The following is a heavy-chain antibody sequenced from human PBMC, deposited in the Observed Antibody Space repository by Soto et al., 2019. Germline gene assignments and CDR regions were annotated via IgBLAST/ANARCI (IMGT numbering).Heavy chain of an antibody. CDR3: ARDRFYSSGTFLDY. V-gene: IGHV3-30-3*01. Sequence: GGSLRLSCAASGFTFSSYAMHWVRQAPGKGLEWVAVISSDGVKTYHADSVKGRITISRDNSKNTLSLQMNSLGAEDTAVYYCARDRFYSSGTFLDYWGQGTLVTVSS. J-gene: IGHJ4*02. D-gene: IGHD3-10*01. CDR2: ISSDGVKT. CDR1: GFTFSSYA.